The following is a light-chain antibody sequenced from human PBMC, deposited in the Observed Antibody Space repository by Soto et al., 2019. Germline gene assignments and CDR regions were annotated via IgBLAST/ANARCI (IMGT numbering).Light chain of an antibody. Sequence: EIVLTQSPGTLSLSPGERATLSCRASQSVSSSYLAWYQQKPGQAPRLLIYGASSRATGIPDRFSGSGSGTDFTLTISRLEPEDFAVYYCQQGLTFGGGTTVEIK. CDR3: QQGLT. CDR2: GAS. CDR1: QSVSSSY. V-gene: IGKV3-20*01. J-gene: IGKJ4*01.